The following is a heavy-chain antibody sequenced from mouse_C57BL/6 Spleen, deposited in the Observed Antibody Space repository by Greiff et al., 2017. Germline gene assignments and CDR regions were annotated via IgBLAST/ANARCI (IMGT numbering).Heavy chain of an antibody. Sequence: QVQLQQSGAELARPGASVKLSCKASGYTFTSYGISWVKQRTGQGLEWIGEIYPRSGNTYYNEKFKGKATLTADKSSSTAYMELRSLTSEDSAVYFCAREKANWDENYFDYWGQGTTLTVSS. J-gene: IGHJ2*01. CDR2: IYPRSGNT. D-gene: IGHD4-1*01. CDR3: AREKANWDENYFDY. CDR1: GYTFTSYG. V-gene: IGHV1-81*01.